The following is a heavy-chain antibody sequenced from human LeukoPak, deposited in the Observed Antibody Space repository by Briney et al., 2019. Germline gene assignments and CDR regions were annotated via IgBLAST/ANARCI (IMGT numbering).Heavy chain of an antibody. D-gene: IGHD3-3*01. CDR2: IYYSGST. CDR1: GVSISSYY. V-gene: IGHV4-59*12. CDR3: ARFTDDFWSGYPSDPYVY. Sequence: SETLSLTCTVSGVSISSYYWSWIRQPPGKGLEWIGYIYYSGSTNYNPSLKSRVTISVDTSKNQFSLQLNSVTPEDTAVYYCARFTDDFWSGYPSDPYVYWGQGTLVTVSS. J-gene: IGHJ4*02.